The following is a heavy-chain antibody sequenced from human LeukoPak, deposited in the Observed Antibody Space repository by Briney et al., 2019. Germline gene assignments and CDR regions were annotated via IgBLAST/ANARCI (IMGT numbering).Heavy chain of an antibody. CDR2: IYYSGST. J-gene: IGHJ5*02. CDR1: GGSISSSSYY. Sequence: SETLSLTCTVSGGSISSSSYYWGWIRQPPGKGLEWIGSIYYSGSTYYNPSLKSRVTISVDTSKNQFSLKLSSVTAADTAVYYCARQYYYYDSSGHGWFDPWGQGTLVTVSS. V-gene: IGHV4-39*01. CDR3: ARQYYYYDSSGHGWFDP. D-gene: IGHD3-22*01.